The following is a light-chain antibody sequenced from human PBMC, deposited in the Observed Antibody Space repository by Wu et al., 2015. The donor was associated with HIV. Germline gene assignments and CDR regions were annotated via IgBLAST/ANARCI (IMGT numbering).Light chain of an antibody. CDR2: GVS. Sequence: EILLTQSPATLSLSPGDRGTLSCRASQSVSSNFLAWYQQKPGQAPRLLIFGVSNRATGIPDRFSGSGSGTDFTLTISRLEPEDFAVYYCQQYGSSPLTFGGGTEVEVK. CDR3: QQYGSSPLT. J-gene: IGKJ4*01. V-gene: IGKV3-20*01. CDR1: QSVSSNF.